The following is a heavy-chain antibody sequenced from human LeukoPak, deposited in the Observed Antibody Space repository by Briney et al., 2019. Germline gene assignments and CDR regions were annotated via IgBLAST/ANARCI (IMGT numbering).Heavy chain of an antibody. Sequence: SETLSLTCTVSGGSITSYYWSWLRQPAGKGLKWIGRIYSSGTTNYNPSLKSRVTMSIDTTQFSLKLSSVTAADTAVYFCACGVAAAGWLYFDYWGQGSLDTVSS. V-gene: IGHV4-4*07. CDR3: ACGVAAAGWLYFDY. CDR2: IYSSGTT. CDR1: GGSITSYY. D-gene: IGHD6-13*01. J-gene: IGHJ4*02.